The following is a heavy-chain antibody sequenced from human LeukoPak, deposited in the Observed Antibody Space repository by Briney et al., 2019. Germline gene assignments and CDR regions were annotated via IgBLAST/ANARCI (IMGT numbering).Heavy chain of an antibody. J-gene: IGHJ3*02. CDR3: ARGGRGSAAVVAPRSFDI. CDR1: GFTVSSIH. D-gene: IGHD3-22*01. Sequence: GGSLRLSCAASGFTVSSIHMVWVRQAPGKGLEWVSVTYTGGNSYYADSVKGRFIISRDISKNTLYLQTNSLRAEDSALYYCARGGRGSAAVVAPRSFDIWGQGTMVTVSS. V-gene: IGHV3-53*01. CDR2: TYTGGNS.